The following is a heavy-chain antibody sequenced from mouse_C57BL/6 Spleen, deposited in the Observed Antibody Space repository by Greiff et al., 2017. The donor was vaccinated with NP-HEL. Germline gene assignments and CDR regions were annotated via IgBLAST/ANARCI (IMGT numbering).Heavy chain of an antibody. CDR3: TTEDTTVVFDY. V-gene: IGHV14-1*01. Sequence: VHVKQSGAELVRPGASVKLSCTASGFNIKDYYMHWVKQRPEQGLEWIGRIDPEDGDTEYAPKFQGKATMTADTSSNTAYLQLSSLTSEDTAVYYCTTEDTTVVFDYWGQGTTLTVSS. CDR2: IDPEDGDT. J-gene: IGHJ2*01. CDR1: GFNIKDYY. D-gene: IGHD1-1*01.